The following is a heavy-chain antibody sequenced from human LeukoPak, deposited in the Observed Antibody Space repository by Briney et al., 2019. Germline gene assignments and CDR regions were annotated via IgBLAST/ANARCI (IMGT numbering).Heavy chain of an antibody. CDR3: ARHSLSRQHIVVVTAVHWYFDL. V-gene: IGHV4-34*01. CDR2: INHSGST. D-gene: IGHD2-21*02. Sequence: PSETLSLTCAVYGGSFSGYYWSWIRQPPGKGLEWIGEINHSGSTNNNPSLKSRVTISVDTSKNQFSLKLNSVTAADTAVYYCARHSLSRQHIVVVTAVHWYFDLWGRGTLVTVSS. CDR1: GGSFSGYY. J-gene: IGHJ2*01.